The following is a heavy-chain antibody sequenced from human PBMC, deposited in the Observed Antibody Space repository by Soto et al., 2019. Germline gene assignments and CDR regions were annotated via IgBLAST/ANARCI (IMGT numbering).Heavy chain of an antibody. CDR1: GGSISSYY. CDR3: ARAYSSWYWDY. V-gene: IGHV4-59*12. D-gene: IGHD6-13*01. CDR2: IYYSGST. Sequence: SETLSLTCTVSGGSISSYYWSWIRQPPGKGLEWIGYIYYSGSTNYNPSLKSRVTISVDTSKNQFSLKLDSVTAADTAVYYCARAYSSWYWDYWGQGTLVTVSS. J-gene: IGHJ4*02.